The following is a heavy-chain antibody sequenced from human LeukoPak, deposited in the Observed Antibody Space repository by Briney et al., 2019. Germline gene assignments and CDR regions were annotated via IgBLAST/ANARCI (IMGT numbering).Heavy chain of an antibody. Sequence: AASVKVSCKASGYTFTGYHIHWVRQAPGQGLEYMGWINPNSGDTNYEQKFQGRVTMTRDTSIRTAYMEMNRLRSDDTGVYCCARGGIATNWFDPWGQGTLVTVSS. CDR1: GYTFTGYH. CDR3: ARGGIATNWFDP. CDR2: INPNSGDT. V-gene: IGHV1-2*02. D-gene: IGHD6-13*01. J-gene: IGHJ5*02.